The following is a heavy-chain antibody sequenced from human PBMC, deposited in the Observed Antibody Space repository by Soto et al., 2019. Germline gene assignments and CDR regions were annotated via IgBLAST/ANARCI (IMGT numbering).Heavy chain of an antibody. Sequence: EVQLVESGGTLVPPGGSLRLSCAASEFSFSTRWMTWVRQAQGKGLEWVANIKQEGGEKYEMQSVRGRFTISSDSAKKSLYLEINSLRAEDTAVYYCAGGSGWTADSWGQGTMVTVSP. J-gene: IGHJ4*02. CDR2: IKQEGGEK. D-gene: IGHD6-19*01. CDR3: AGGSGWTADS. V-gene: IGHV3-7*05. CDR1: EFSFSTRW.